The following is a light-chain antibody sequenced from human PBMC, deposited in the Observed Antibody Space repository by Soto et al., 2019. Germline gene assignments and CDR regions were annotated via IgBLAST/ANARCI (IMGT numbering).Light chain of an antibody. CDR2: SAA. V-gene: IGKV3-20*01. CDR3: QQYGSSPIT. J-gene: IGKJ5*01. CDR1: QSVSNSY. Sequence: EIVLTQSPGTLSLSPGERATLSCRASQSVSNSYLAWYQQKPGQAPRLLIYSAASRATSIPDRFSGSGSGTDFTLTTSRLEPEDFAVYYCQQYGSSPITFGQGTRLEIK.